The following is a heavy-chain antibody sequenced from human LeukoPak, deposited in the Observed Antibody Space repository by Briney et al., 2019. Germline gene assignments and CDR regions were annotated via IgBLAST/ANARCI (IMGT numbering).Heavy chain of an antibody. Sequence: GGSLRLSCAASGFTFSSYSMHWVRQAPGKGLEWVAVISYDGSNKYYADSVKGRLTISRDNSKNTLYLQMNSLRAEDTAVYYFANDPQSSGYYYIFQHWGQGTLVTVSS. D-gene: IGHD3-22*01. CDR1: GFTFSSYS. CDR3: ANDPQSSGYYYIFQH. J-gene: IGHJ1*01. CDR2: ISYDGSNK. V-gene: IGHV3-30*18.